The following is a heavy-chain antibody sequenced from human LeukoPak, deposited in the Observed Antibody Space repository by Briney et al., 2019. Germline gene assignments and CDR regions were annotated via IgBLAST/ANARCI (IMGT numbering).Heavy chain of an antibody. J-gene: IGHJ1*01. CDR2: ISWNSGSI. CDR1: GFTFDDYA. Sequence: GGSLRLSCAASGFTFDDYAMHWVRQAPGKGLEWVSGISWNSGSIGYADSVKGRFTISRDNSKNTLVLHMNSLRAEDTAVYYCAKPPGAAAGRGYFQHWGQGTLVTVSS. D-gene: IGHD6-13*01. V-gene: IGHV3-9*01. CDR3: AKPPGAAAGRGYFQH.